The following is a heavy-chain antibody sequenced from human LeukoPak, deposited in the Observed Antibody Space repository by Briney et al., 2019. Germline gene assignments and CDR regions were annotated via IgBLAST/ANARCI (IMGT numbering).Heavy chain of an antibody. J-gene: IGHJ4*02. Sequence: GSLRLSCAGAGFIFTDVWMSWVRQAPGKGLEWVGRIKSKSDGGTIDYAAPVKGRITVSRDDSRKTLSLELNNLKTEDTGVYYCTTDLDYWGQGTLVTVSS. CDR3: TTDLDY. CDR2: IKSKSDGGTI. V-gene: IGHV3-15*01. CDR1: GFIFTDVW.